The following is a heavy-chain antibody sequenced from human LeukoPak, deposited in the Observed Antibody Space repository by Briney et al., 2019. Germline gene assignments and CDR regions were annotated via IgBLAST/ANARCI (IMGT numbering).Heavy chain of an antibody. CDR2: ITASASST. D-gene: IGHD2-15*01. Sequence: GGSLRLSCAASVFTFSSYAITGVREAPDKGVDCVATITASASSTFHEDSVKGRFTIPRDNSQNTLHLLVASLRAEDPALYYCAKDVSPLGWYLDSWGQGVPVTVSS. CDR1: VFTFSSYA. J-gene: IGHJ4*02. CDR3: AKDVSPLGWYLDS. V-gene: IGHV3-23*01.